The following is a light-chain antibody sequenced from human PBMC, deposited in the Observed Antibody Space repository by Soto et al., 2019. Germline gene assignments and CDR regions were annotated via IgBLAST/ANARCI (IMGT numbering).Light chain of an antibody. J-gene: IGLJ2*01. CDR3: SSYTSSSLEV. CDR1: XXDVGGDNY. V-gene: IGLV2-14*01. Sequence: GQSITISCTGTXXDVGGDNYVSRYQQHPGKAPKLMIYEVSKRPSGVSNRFSGSKSGNTASLTISGLQAEDEADYYCSSYTSSSLEVFGGGTKLTVL. CDR2: EVS.